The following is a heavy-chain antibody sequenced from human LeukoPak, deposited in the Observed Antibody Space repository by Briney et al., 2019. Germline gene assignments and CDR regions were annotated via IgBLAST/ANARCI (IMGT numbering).Heavy chain of an antibody. D-gene: IGHD3-22*01. V-gene: IGHV3-11*01. CDR3: ARGYYYDSSGYYPFDY. CDR2: ISSSGSTI. J-gene: IGHJ4*02. Sequence: PGGSLRLSCAASGFTFSDYYMSWIRQAPGKGLEWVSYISSSGSTIYYADFVKGRFTISRDNAKNSLYLQMNSLRAEDTAVYYCARGYYYDSSGYYPFDYWGQGTLVTVSS. CDR1: GFTFSDYY.